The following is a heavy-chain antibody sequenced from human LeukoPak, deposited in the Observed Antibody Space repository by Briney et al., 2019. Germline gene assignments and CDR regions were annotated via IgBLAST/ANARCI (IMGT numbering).Heavy chain of an antibody. CDR2: ISGSGGNT. D-gene: IGHD3-22*01. CDR3: AKGRITMIVDDWYFDL. J-gene: IGHJ2*01. CDR1: GFSFSNYG. V-gene: IGHV3-23*01. Sequence: GGSLRLSCAASGFSFSNYGMSWVRQAPGKGLEWVSAISGSGGNTYFADSVKGRFTISRDNSKNTLYLQMNSLRAEDTAVYYCAKGRITMIVDDWYFDLWGRGTLVTVSS.